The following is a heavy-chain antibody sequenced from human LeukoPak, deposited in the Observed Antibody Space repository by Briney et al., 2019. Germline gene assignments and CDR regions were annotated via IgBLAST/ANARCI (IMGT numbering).Heavy chain of an antibody. CDR1: GDTFSSYA. V-gene: IGHV1-69*13. CDR2: IIPIFGTA. J-gene: IGHJ4*02. CDR3: ARDGGYGGNNFDY. Sequence: SVKVSCKASGDTFSSYAISWVRQAPGQGLEWMGGIIPIFGTANYAQKFQGRVTITADESTSTAYMELSSLRSEDTAVYYCARDGGYGGNNFDYWGQGTLVTVSS. D-gene: IGHD4-23*01.